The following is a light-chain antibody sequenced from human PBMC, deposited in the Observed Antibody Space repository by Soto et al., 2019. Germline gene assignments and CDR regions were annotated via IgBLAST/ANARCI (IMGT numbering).Light chain of an antibody. CDR1: SSDVANYKF. J-gene: IGLJ1*01. Sequence: QSVLTQPASVSGSPGQWINVSCTEASSDVANYKFVSWYQQHPGKAPKLMIYEVSKRPSGVPDRFSGSKSGNTASLTVSVLQAEDEADYYCSSYAGSNIHVFGTGTKVTVL. V-gene: IGLV2-8*01. CDR3: SSYAGSNIHV. CDR2: EVS.